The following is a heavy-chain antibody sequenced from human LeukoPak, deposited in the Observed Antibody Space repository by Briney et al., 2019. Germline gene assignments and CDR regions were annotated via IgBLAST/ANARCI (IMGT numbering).Heavy chain of an antibody. V-gene: IGHV4-59*01. CDR3: ARSMYGGNSLFDY. Sequence: NPSEILSLTCTVSGGSISSYYWSWIRQPPGKGLEWIGYIYYSGSTKYNPSLKSRVTISVDTSKNQFSLKLSSVTAADTAVYYCARSMYGGNSLFDYWGQGTLVTVSS. D-gene: IGHD4-23*01. CDR2: IYYSGST. CDR1: GGSISSYY. J-gene: IGHJ4*02.